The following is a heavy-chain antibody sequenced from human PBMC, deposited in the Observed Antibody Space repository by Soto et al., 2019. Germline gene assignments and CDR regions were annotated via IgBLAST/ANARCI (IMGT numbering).Heavy chain of an antibody. CDR1: GITVSSNY. Sequence: EVQLVESGGGLVQPGGSLRLSCAASGITVSSNYMSWVRQAPGKGLEWVSVIYSGGTTYYTDSVKGRFTISRDNSKNTLYLQMNSLRAEDTAVYYCARGGGIVATIRRGFDLWGQGTLVTVSS. D-gene: IGHD5-12*01. CDR3: ARGGGIVATIRRGFDL. CDR2: IYSGGTT. J-gene: IGHJ4*02. V-gene: IGHV3-66*01.